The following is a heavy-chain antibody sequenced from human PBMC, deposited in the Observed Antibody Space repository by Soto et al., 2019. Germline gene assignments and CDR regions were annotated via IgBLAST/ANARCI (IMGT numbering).Heavy chain of an antibody. J-gene: IGHJ6*02. V-gene: IGHV3-11*01. D-gene: IGHD3-3*01. Sequence: PGGSLRLSCAASGFTFSDYYMSWIRQAPGKGLEWVSYISSSGSTIYYADSVKGRFTISRDNAKNSLYLQMNSLRAEDTAVYYCARSGTKYYDFWSGYYYYGMDVWGQGTTVTGSS. CDR3: ARSGTKYYDFWSGYYYYGMDV. CDR2: ISSSGSTI. CDR1: GFTFSDYY.